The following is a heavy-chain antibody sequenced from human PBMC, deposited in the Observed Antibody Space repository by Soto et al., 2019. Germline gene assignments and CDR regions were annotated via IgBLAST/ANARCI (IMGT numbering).Heavy chain of an antibody. J-gene: IGHJ4*02. V-gene: IGHV3-11*01. D-gene: IGHD6-19*01. CDR3: ARDGGQWLPHTYFDD. CDR1: GFTFSDYY. Sequence: QVQLVESGGGLVKPGGSLRLSCAASGFTFSDYYMSWIRQAPGKGLEWVSNISRSGSTIYYAGSEKGRFTISRDNAKTSLYLQMNSLRAEDTAVYFCARDGGQWLPHTYFDDWGQGTLVTVSS. CDR2: ISRSGSTI.